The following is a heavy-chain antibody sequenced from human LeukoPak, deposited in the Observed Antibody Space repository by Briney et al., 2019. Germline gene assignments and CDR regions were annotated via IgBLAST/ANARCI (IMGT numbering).Heavy chain of an antibody. CDR2: IYYSGST. CDR3: AGDKIGSGYSYGVDY. J-gene: IGHJ4*02. V-gene: IGHV4-39*07. D-gene: IGHD5-18*01. Sequence: SETLSLTCTVSGGSISSSSYHWGWIRQPPGKGLEWIGSIYYSGSTYYNPSLKSRVTISVDTSKNQFSLKLSSVTAADTAVYYCAGDKIGSGYSYGVDYWGQGTLVTVSS. CDR1: GGSISSSSYH.